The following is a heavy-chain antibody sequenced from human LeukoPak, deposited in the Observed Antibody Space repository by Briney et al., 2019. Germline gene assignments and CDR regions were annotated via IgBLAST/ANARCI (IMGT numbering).Heavy chain of an antibody. V-gene: IGHV3-30*02. CDR1: GFTFSNYG. CDR2: IRYDGINK. CDR3: AKGFSYDSALDY. J-gene: IGHJ4*02. Sequence: GGSLRLSCAASGFTFSNYGMHWVRQAPGKGLEWVAFIRYDGINKYYADSVKGRFTISRDNSKNTLYLQMNSLRAEDTAVYHCAKGFSYDSALDYWGQGTLVTVSS. D-gene: IGHD3-22*01.